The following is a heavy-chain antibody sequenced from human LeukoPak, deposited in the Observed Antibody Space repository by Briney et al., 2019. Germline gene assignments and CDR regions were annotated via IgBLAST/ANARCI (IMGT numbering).Heavy chain of an antibody. CDR2: VFDTGRT. D-gene: IGHD5-18*01. CDR1: GGSISSHY. V-gene: IGHV4-59*11. J-gene: IGHJ4*01. Sequence: SETLSLTCTVFGGSISSHYWTWIRQPPGKTLEWIGYVFDTGRTKDNPSLKSRLTLSADTSKNQLSLGLSSVTAADTAVYYCATIKRGSIYGYFDFWGRGILVTVSS. CDR3: ATIKRGSIYGYFDF.